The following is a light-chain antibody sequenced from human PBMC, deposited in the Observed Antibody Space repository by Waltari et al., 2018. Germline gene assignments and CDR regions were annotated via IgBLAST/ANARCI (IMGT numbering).Light chain of an antibody. CDR2: EVS. J-gene: IGLJ1*01. Sequence: QSALTQPASVSGSPGQSITISCSGTDSDVGAYDFVSWYQQHPGKAPYLIIYEVSTRPQGISNRFSASKSGNTASLTIAGLQAEDEADYYCSSYTTSSAPGVFGTGTRVTVL. CDR1: DSDVGAYDF. V-gene: IGLV2-14*01. CDR3: SSYTTSSAPGV.